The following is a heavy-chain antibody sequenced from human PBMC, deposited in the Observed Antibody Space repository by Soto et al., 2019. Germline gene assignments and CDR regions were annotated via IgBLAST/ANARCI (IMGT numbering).Heavy chain of an antibody. CDR2: ISGSGGST. D-gene: IGHD3-22*01. CDR1: GFTFSSYA. Sequence: GSLRLSCAASGFTFSSYAMSWVRQAPGKGLEWVSAISGSGGSTYYADSVKGRFTISRDNSKTALYLQMNSLRAEDTAVYYCARAQYYYDSSGYSYYFDYWGQGTLVTVSS. J-gene: IGHJ4*02. CDR3: ARAQYYYDSSGYSYYFDY. V-gene: IGHV3-23*01.